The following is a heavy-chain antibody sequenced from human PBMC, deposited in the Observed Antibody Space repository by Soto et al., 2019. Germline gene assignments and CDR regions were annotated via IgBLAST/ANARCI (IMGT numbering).Heavy chain of an antibody. D-gene: IGHD6-13*01. J-gene: IGHJ5*02. CDR3: ARAANWSSSTGGYSQWFAP. CDR1: GYPFNNYI. Sequence: SVKVSCKASGYPFNNYIMHWVRQAPGQTLEWMGWINTENGNTRSSQKFQGRVSIARDKSASTVYMELSSLRSGDTAVYYCARAANWSSSTGGYSQWFAPWGQGSQVTVTS. CDR2: INTENGNT. V-gene: IGHV1-3*04.